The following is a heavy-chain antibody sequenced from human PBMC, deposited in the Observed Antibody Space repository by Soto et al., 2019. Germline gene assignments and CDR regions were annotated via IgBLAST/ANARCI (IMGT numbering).Heavy chain of an antibody. Sequence: QVQLVQSGAAVKKPGSSVKVSCKASGGTFSSYAISWVRQAPGQGLEWMGGIIPIFGTANYAQTFQGRVTITADESTSTAYMELSSLRSEDTAVYYCASRWDYYGSGSYVYWGQGTLVTVSS. V-gene: IGHV1-69*01. J-gene: IGHJ4*02. CDR1: GGTFSSYA. CDR3: ASRWDYYGSGSYVY. CDR2: IIPIFGTA. D-gene: IGHD3-10*01.